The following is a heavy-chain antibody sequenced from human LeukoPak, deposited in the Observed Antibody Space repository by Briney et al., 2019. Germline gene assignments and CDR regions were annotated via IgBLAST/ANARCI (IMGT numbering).Heavy chain of an antibody. CDR3: TRDASDIVAVPAAVGPFDL. D-gene: IGHD2-2*01. CDR1: GFTFSSYA. Sequence: GGSLRLSCAASGFTFSSYAMYWVRRTPGKGLEYVSVISGNGVSTHYATSVKGRFTISRDNSKNMLYLQMGSLRAEDMVVYYCTRDASDIVAVPAAVGPFDLWGQGTLVTVSS. J-gene: IGHJ4*02. CDR2: ISGNGVST. V-gene: IGHV3-64*01.